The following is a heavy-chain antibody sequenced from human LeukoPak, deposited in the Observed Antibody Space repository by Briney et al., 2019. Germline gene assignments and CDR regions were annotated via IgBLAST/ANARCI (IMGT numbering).Heavy chain of an antibody. CDR1: SGSISTYP. Sequence: PSETLSLTCTVTSGSISTYPWTWIQHPPGKGLEWVGYVHYSGSTDYNSSLKSRVAISVDTSNNQFSLRLKYVTAADTAVYYCARLSGGSLIYWGQGTLVTVSS. CDR2: VHYSGST. D-gene: IGHD1-26*01. CDR3: ARLSGGSLIY. J-gene: IGHJ4*02. V-gene: IGHV4-59*08.